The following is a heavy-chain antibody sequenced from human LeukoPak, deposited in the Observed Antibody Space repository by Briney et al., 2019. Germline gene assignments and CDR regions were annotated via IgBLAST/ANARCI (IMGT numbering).Heavy chain of an antibody. CDR1: GFTFTTYD. V-gene: IGHV3-23*01. CDR2: ISGSGGKT. CDR3: AKDTGTGPGYYLDY. J-gene: IGHJ4*02. Sequence: GGSLRLSCAASGFTFTTYDVNWVRQAPGKGLEWVSGISGSGGKTYFADAVKGRFIISRENSKSTLFLQMNSLRADDTAVYYCAKDTGTGPGYYLDYWGQGTLVTVSS. D-gene: IGHD1-14*01.